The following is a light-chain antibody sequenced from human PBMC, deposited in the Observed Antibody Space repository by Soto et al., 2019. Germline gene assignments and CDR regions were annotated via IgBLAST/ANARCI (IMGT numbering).Light chain of an antibody. CDR3: SSYTSSSTYV. CDR2: EVS. V-gene: IGLV2-14*01. J-gene: IGLJ1*01. CDR1: SSDVGGYNY. Sequence: QSVLTQPYSLSVSPGQSITISFTGTSSDVGGYNYVSWYQQHPGKAPKLMIYEVSNRPSGVSNRFSGSKSGNTASLTISGLQAEDEADYYCSSYTSSSTYVFGTGTKVTVL.